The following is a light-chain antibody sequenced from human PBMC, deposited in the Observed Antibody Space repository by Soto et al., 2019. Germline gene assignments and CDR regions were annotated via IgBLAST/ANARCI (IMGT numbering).Light chain of an antibody. J-gene: IGLJ3*02. Sequence: QSALTQPRSVSGSPGQSVTIPCTGTSSDVGGYKYVSWYQQHPGKAPKLRIYDVSKRPSGVPDRFSGSKSGNTASLTISGLQAEDEADYYCCSYAGSYTWVFGGGTKLTVL. CDR2: DVS. CDR3: CSYAGSYTWV. CDR1: SSDVGGYKY. V-gene: IGLV2-11*01.